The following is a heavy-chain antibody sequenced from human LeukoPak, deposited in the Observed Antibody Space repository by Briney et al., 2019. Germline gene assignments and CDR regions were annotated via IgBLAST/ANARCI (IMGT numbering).Heavy chain of an antibody. CDR2: ISAYNGNT. D-gene: IGHD3-10*01. CDR3: AVYFGELLY. V-gene: IGHV1-18*01. Sequence: GASVKVSCKASGYTFTSYGISWVRQAPGQGLEWMGWISAYNGNTNYAQKLQGRVTITADESTSTAYMELSSLRSEDTAVYYCAVYFGELLYWGQGTLVTVSS. J-gene: IGHJ4*02. CDR1: GYTFTSYG.